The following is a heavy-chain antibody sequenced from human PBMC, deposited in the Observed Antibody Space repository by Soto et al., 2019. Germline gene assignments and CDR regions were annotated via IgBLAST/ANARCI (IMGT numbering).Heavy chain of an antibody. Sequence: QVQLVQFGAEVIKPESSVKVSCKAPGGTFSTYAISWVRQAPGQGLEWMGGIIPMFGTANYAQRFQDRVTITADESTNTVYMELSSLRSEDTAVYFCASGIQLWLRRINNGYSGWGQGTLVTVST. D-gene: IGHD5-18*01. CDR2: IIPMFGTA. V-gene: IGHV1-69*12. CDR1: GGTFSTYA. J-gene: IGHJ4*02. CDR3: ASGIQLWLRRINNGYSG.